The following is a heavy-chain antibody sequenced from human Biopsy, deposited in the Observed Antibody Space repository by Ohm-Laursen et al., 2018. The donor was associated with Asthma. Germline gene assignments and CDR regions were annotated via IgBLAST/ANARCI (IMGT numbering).Heavy chain of an antibody. CDR1: GGSMSSSSYY. CDR3: ARNWDWGSFFDY. Sequence: GTLSLTCTVSGGSMSSSSYYWGWIRQPPGKGLEWMGSISYTVSAYHNPSLKSRVTISVDTSKTHFSLKLSCVTAADTAVYYCARNWDWGSFFDYWGQGTPVTVSS. CDR2: ISYTVSA. J-gene: IGHJ4*02. V-gene: IGHV4-39*02. D-gene: IGHD7-27*01.